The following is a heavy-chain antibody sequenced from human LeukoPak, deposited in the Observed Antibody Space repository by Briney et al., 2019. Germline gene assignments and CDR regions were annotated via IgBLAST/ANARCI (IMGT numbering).Heavy chain of an antibody. V-gene: IGHV3-74*01. D-gene: IGHD3-16*01. CDR3: VRDNGGEHS. CDR2: IVNDGSTT. CDR1: GFTLSNYW. J-gene: IGHJ4*02. Sequence: GFLRLSCAASGFTLSNYWMHWVRQAPGQGLVWVSRIVNDGSTTYADSVKGRFTISRDNAKNTLYLQMNSLRADDTAVYFCVRDNGGEHSWGQGALVTVSS.